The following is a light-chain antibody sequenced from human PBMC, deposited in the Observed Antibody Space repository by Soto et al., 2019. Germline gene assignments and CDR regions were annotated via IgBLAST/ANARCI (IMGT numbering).Light chain of an antibody. V-gene: IGKV4-1*01. J-gene: IGKJ2*01. CDR1: QSLLYNSNNKNY. CDR3: QQYYNTPYT. Sequence: DVVLTQSPDSLPVSLGERATINCKSSQSLLYNSNNKNYLAWYQQNPGQPPKLLIYWASTRESGVPDRFSGSGSGTDFTLTISGLQAEDVAVYYCQQYYNTPYTFGQGTKVDIK. CDR2: WAS.